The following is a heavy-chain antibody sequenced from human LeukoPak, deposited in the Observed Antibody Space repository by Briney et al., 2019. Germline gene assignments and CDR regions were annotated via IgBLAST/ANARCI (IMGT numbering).Heavy chain of an antibody. J-gene: IGHJ4*02. CDR1: GDTFSSYA. CDR3: ARVRAAAGMGYYFYY. V-gene: IGHV1-69*01. CDR2: IIPIFGTA. D-gene: IGHD6-13*01. Sequence: GSSVEVSCKAPGDTFSSYAISWVRQAPGQRLEWMGGIIPIFGTANYAQKFQGRVTITADESTSTAYMELSSLRSEDTAVYYCARVRAAAGMGYYFYYWGQGTLVTVSS.